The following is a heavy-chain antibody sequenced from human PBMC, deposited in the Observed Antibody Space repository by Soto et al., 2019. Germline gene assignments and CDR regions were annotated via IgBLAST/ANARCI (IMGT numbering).Heavy chain of an antibody. J-gene: IGHJ4*02. D-gene: IGHD3-3*01. CDR3: AKGGTIFGVVNTHFDY. CDR2: ISGSGGST. V-gene: IGHV3-23*01. Sequence: GGSLRLSCAASGFTLSSYAMSWVRQAPGKGLEWVSAISGSGGSTYYADSVKGRFTISRDNSKNTLYLQMNSLRAEDTAVYYCAKGGTIFGVVNTHFDYWGQGTLVTVSS. CDR1: GFTLSSYA.